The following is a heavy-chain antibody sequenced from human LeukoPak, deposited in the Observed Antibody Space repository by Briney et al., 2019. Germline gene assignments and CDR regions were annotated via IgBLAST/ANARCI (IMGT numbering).Heavy chain of an antibody. Sequence: SDTQSLTCAVSGGSISSSNWRSWARPPPGKGLEWIGEIYHSGSTNYNPSLKSRVTISVDKSKNQFSLKLSSVSAADTAVYYCARVDYGDYGGPYYFDYWGQGTLVTVSS. D-gene: IGHD4-17*01. CDR1: GGSISSSNW. J-gene: IGHJ4*02. V-gene: IGHV4-4*02. CDR3: ARVDYGDYGGPYYFDY. CDR2: IYHSGST.